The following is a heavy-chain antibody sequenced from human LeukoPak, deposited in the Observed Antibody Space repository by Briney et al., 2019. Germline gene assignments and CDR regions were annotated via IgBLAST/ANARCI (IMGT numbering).Heavy chain of an antibody. D-gene: IGHD3-10*01. J-gene: IGHJ5*02. Sequence: SETLSLTCTVSGGSVSSGSYYWSWIRQPPGQGLEWIGYIYYSGSTNYNPSLKSRVTISVDTSKNQFSLKLSSVTAADTAVYYCARGGIPHYYGSGSYWFDPWGQGNLVTVSS. V-gene: IGHV4-61*01. CDR1: GGSVSSGSYY. CDR2: IYYSGST. CDR3: ARGGIPHYYGSGSYWFDP.